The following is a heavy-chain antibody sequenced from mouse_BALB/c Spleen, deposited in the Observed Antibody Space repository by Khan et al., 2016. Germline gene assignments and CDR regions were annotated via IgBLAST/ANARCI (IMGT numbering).Heavy chain of an antibody. Sequence: EVELVESGGGLVKPGGSLKLSCAASGFTFSSYAMSWVRQTPEKRLEWVASISSGNNTYYPDSVKGRFTISRDNARNILYLQMSSLRSEDTAMHDCTRGVIMVVDFFDYWGQGTTLTVSS. CDR3: TRGVIMVVDFFDY. D-gene: IGHD1-1*01. CDR1: GFTFSSYA. CDR2: ISSGNNT. V-gene: IGHV5-6-5*01. J-gene: IGHJ2*01.